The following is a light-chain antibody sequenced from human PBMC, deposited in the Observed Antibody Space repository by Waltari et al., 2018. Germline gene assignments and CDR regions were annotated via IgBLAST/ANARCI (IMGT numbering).Light chain of an antibody. CDR3: ASWDDSLNGML. CDR1: SSNIGSNH. CDR2: SDD. Sequence: QSVLTQPPSASGTPGQRVTLSCSGSSSNIGSNHVHWYQHVPGTAPRLIIHSDDQRPSGVPDRFSGSKSGTSASLAISALQSEDESDFFCASWDDSLNGMLFGGGTHLTVL. J-gene: IGLJ3*02. V-gene: IGLV1-44*01.